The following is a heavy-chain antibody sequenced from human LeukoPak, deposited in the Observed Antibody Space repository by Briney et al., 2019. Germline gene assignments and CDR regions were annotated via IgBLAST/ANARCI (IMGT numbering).Heavy chain of an antibody. Sequence: PSETLSLTCTVSGGSISSYYWSWIRQPAGKGLEWIGRIYTSGSTNYNPSLKSRVTMSVDTSKNQFSLKLSSVTAADTAVYYCARDYYDSSGYYCWYFDYWGQGTLVTVSS. V-gene: IGHV4-4*07. CDR1: GGSISSYY. D-gene: IGHD3-22*01. CDR2: IYTSGST. CDR3: ARDYYDSSGYYCWYFDY. J-gene: IGHJ4*02.